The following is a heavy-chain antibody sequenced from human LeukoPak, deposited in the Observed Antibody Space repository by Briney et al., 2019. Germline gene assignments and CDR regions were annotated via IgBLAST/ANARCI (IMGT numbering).Heavy chain of an antibody. Sequence: SETLSLTCAVSGGSISSHYWSWIRQPPGKGLEWIGHIYYSVSTNYNPSLKSRVTISIDTSKNQFSLKLSSVIAADTAVYYCARRTGGTGNFDYWGQGTLVTVSS. CDR2: IYYSVST. J-gene: IGHJ4*02. V-gene: IGHV4-59*08. CDR1: GGSISSHY. D-gene: IGHD1-26*01. CDR3: ARRTGGTGNFDY.